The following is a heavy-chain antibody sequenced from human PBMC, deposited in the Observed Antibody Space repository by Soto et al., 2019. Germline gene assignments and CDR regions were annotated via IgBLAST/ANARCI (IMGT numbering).Heavy chain of an antibody. V-gene: IGHV1-3*01. CDR3: ARGIATGQLDP. D-gene: IGHD2-15*01. CDR2: INPDNGNT. J-gene: IGHJ5*02. CDR1: GYTFQRYT. Sequence: GASAKVCWRSCGYTFQRYTMNWVRQAPEQRLGWMGWINPDNGNTKSSQKFQDRVIITRDTSASTAYMDLSSLRSEDTAVYYCARGIATGQLDPWGQGTLVTVSS.